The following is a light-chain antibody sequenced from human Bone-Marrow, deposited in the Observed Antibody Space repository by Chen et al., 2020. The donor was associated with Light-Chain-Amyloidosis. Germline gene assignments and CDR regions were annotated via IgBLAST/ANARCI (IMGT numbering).Light chain of an antibody. Sequence: QSALTQPASVSGSPGQSITISCTGGNGYFGHYDLVSWYQQHPGKAPKLIIYEGSKRPSGISNRFSGSKARNTASLTISGLQAEDEPYYYCWSYAGISTHVFASGTKVTV. V-gene: IGLV2-23*01. J-gene: IGLJ1*01. CDR1: NGYFGHYDL. CDR3: WSYAGISTHV. CDR2: EGS.